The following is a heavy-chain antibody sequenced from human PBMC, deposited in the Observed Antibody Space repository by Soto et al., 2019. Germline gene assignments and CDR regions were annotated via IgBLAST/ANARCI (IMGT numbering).Heavy chain of an antibody. CDR1: GFSFKSHG. Sequence: QVQLVESGGGVVQPGRSLRLSCAVSGFSFKSHGMHWVRQAPGKGLEWVAFISYDGKDANYADSVKGRFTISRDNSKDALYLLMGSLRGEDTAVYFCAKDHRNGGSRVDYWGQGTLVTVSS. V-gene: IGHV3-30*18. J-gene: IGHJ4*02. CDR3: AKDHRNGGSRVDY. D-gene: IGHD2-15*01. CDR2: ISYDGKDA.